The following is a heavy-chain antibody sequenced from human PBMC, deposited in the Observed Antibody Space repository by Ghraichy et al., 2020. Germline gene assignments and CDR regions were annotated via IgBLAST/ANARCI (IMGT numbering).Heavy chain of an antibody. CDR3: AREELWFGEYTPGYDY. CDR2: IYYSGST. J-gene: IGHJ4*02. V-gene: IGHV4-30-4*01. D-gene: IGHD3-10*01. CDR1: GGSISSGDYY. Sequence: SQTLSLTCTVSGGSISSGDYYWSWIRQPPGKGLEWIGYIYYSGSTYYNPSLKSRVTISVDTSKNQFSLKLSSVTAADTAVYYCAREELWFGEYTPGYDYWGQGTLVTVSS.